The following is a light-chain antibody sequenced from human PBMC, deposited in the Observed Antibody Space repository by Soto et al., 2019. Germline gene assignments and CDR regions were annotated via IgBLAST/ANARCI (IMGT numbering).Light chain of an antibody. V-gene: IGKV3-20*01. Sequence: EVVLTQSPDTLSLPPGERATLSCRASQSISSYLAWYQQKPGQAPRLLIFGTSSRATGIPDRFSGSGSGTDFTLSISRLEPEDFAVYYCQQYASSPLLTFGGGTKVDNK. CDR2: GTS. CDR1: QSISSY. J-gene: IGKJ4*01. CDR3: QQYASSPLLT.